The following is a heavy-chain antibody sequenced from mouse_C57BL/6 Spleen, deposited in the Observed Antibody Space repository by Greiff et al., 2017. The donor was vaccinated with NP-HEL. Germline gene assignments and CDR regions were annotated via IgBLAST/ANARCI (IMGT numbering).Heavy chain of an antibody. CDR1: GYAFSSSW. Sequence: LEESGPELVKPGASVKISCKASGYAFSSSWMNWVKQRPGKGLEWIGRIYPGDGDTNYNGKFKGKATLTADKSSSTAYMQLSSLTSEDSAVYFCAKLSAYYFDYWGQGTTLTVSS. J-gene: IGHJ2*01. CDR2: IYPGDGDT. D-gene: IGHD4-1*01. V-gene: IGHV1-82*01. CDR3: AKLSAYYFDY.